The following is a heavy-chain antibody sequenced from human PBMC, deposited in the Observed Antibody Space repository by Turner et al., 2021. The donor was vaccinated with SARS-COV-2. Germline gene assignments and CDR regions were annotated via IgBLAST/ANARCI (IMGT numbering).Heavy chain of an antibody. D-gene: IGHD3-22*01. CDR2: ISSSSSDI. CDR1: GFTFSSYG. CDR3: AREKPGFDSSGYYPDAFDI. V-gene: IGHV3-21*06. J-gene: IGHJ3*02. Sequence: EAQLVESGGGLVKPGGSLRVSCAASGFTFSSYGMNWVRQAPGKRLEWVSSISSSSSDIYYADSLKGRFTISRNNAKNSVYLQMNSLRAEDTAVYYCAREKPGFDSSGYYPDAFDIWGQGTMVTVSS.